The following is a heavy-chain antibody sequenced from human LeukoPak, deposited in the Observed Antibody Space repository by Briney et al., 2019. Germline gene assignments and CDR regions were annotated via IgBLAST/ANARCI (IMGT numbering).Heavy chain of an antibody. V-gene: IGHV3-21*01. CDR1: GFTFSSYS. J-gene: IGHJ4*02. CDR3: ARDRLTSGSYFFDY. CDR2: ISSSSSYI. Sequence: GGSLRLSCAASGFTFSSYSMNWVRQAPGKGLEWVSSISSSSSYIYYADSAKGRFTISRDNAKNSLYLQMNSLRAEDTAVYYCARDRLTSGSYFFDYWGQGTLVTVSS. D-gene: IGHD1-26*01.